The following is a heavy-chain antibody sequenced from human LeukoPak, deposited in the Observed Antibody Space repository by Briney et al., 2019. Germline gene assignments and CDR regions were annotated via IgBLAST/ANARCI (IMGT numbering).Heavy chain of an antibody. CDR2: ISYDGSNK. D-gene: IGHD3-10*01. V-gene: IGHV3-30-3*01. J-gene: IGHJ3*02. Sequence: TGGSLRLSCAASGFTFSSYAMHWVRQAPGKGPEWVAVISYDGSNKYYADSVKGLFTISRDNSKNTLYLQMNSLRAEDTAAYYCAKGITSNDAFDIWGQGTMVTVSS. CDR1: GFTFSSYA. CDR3: AKGITSNDAFDI.